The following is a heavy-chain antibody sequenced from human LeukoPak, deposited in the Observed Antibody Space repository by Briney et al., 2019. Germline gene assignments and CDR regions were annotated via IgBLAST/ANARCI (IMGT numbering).Heavy chain of an antibody. CDR1: GFTFSRYD. V-gene: IGHV3-33*08. CDR3: ARDMGYYDFWIGYYRAYYYIDV. D-gene: IGHD3-3*01. CDR2: IWYDGSNK. J-gene: IGHJ6*03. Sequence: PGGPLRLSCTASGFTFSRYDMHWVRQAPGKGLEWVADIWYDGSNKWYTDCMKGCFTILRDHSKNSLYLQMNSLRAEDTAVYYCARDMGYYDFWIGYYRAYYYIDVWGKGTTVTVSS.